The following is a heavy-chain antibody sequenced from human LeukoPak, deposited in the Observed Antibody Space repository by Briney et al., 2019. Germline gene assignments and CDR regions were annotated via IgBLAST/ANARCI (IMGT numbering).Heavy chain of an antibody. V-gene: IGHV4-34*01. CDR2: INHSGST. D-gene: IGHD6-25*01. Sequence: SETLSLTCAVYGGSFRCYYWSWIRQPPGKGLEWMGEINHSGSTNYNPSLKSRVTISVDTSKNQFSLMLSSVTAAATAVYYCARGPQTSIAAAGWGYAFDIWGQGTMVTVSS. J-gene: IGHJ3*02. CDR3: ARGPQTSIAAAGWGYAFDI. CDR1: GGSFRCYY.